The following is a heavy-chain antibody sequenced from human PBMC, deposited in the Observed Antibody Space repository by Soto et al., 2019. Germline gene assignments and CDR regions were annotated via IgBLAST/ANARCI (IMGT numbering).Heavy chain of an antibody. CDR2: ISTYNGNT. Sequence: QVQLLQSGAEVKKPGASVKVSCKASGYKFTTYGITWVRQAPGQGLEWLGGISTYNGNTDSAQNLQDRVTMTTETSTSTAYLEVRSLTSDDTAVYFCARGLGTNGLDVWGQGTTVTVSS. V-gene: IGHV1-18*04. D-gene: IGHD7-27*01. CDR1: GYKFTTYG. CDR3: ARGLGTNGLDV. J-gene: IGHJ6*02.